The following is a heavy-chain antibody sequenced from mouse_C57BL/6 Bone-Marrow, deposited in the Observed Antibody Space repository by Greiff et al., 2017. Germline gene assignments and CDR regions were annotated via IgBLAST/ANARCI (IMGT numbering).Heavy chain of an antibody. J-gene: IGHJ4*01. CDR2: IWSGGST. CDR3: ARKNYGNLYAMDY. Sequence: VQVVESGPGLVQPSQRLSITCTVSGFSLTSYGVHWVRQSPGKGLEWLGVIWSGGSTDYNAAFISRLSISKDNSKSQVFFKMNSLQADDTAIYYCARKNYGNLYAMDYWGQGTSVTVSS. CDR1: GFSLTSYG. V-gene: IGHV2-2*01. D-gene: IGHD2-1*01.